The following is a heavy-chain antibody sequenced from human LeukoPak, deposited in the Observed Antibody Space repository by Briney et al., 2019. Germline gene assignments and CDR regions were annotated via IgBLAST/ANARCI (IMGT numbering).Heavy chain of an antibody. CDR3: ARGHYGGNSHYYYGMDV. D-gene: IGHD4-23*01. V-gene: IGHV3-11*04. CDR2: ISCSGSTI. CDR1: GFTFRDYY. Sequence: GGSLRLSCAASGFTFRDYYMSWIRQAPGKGLEWGSYISCSGSTIYYADSVKGRFTISRDNSKNTLYLQMNSLRAEDTAVYYCARGHYGGNSHYYYGMDVWGQGTTVTVSS. J-gene: IGHJ6*02.